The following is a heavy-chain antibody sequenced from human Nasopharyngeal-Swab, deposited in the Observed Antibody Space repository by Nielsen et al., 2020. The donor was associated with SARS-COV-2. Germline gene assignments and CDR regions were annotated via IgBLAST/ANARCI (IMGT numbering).Heavy chain of an antibody. V-gene: IGHV3-53*04. CDR3: AREEGLLGKSSGMDV. Sequence: GESLKISCAASGFTVSSNYMSWVRQAPGKGLEWVSVIYSGGSTYYADSVKGRFTISRHNSKNTLHLQMNSLRAEDTAVYYCAREEGLLGKSSGMDVWGQGTTVTVSS. CDR1: GFTVSSNY. CDR2: IYSGGST. D-gene: IGHD3-3*02. J-gene: IGHJ6*02.